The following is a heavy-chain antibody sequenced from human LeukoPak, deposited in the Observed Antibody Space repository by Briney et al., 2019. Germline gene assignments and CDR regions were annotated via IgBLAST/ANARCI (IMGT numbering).Heavy chain of an antibody. V-gene: IGHV3-30-3*01. CDR2: ISYDGNNK. J-gene: IGHJ2*01. D-gene: IGHD5-24*01. CDR3: ARDGYNEEDWYFDL. Sequence: PGGSLRLSCSASGFTFSSYSMHWVRQAPGKGLKWVAVISYDGNNKYYADSVKGRFTISRDNSKKTLYLQMNSLRAEDTAVYYCARDGYNEEDWYFDLWGRGILVTVSS. CDR1: GFTFSSYS.